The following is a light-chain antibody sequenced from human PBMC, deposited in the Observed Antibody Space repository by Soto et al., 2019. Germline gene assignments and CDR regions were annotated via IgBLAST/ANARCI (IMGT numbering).Light chain of an antibody. CDR1: QTVRNKY. CDR2: AAS. V-gene: IGKV3-20*01. Sequence: EFVLTQSPGTLSLSPGERATLSCRASQTVRNKYLAWYQQKPGQAPRLLIYAASSRATGIPGRLSGSGSGTDFTLTISRLENEDSAVYDCQQYASSTWTFGQGTKVDIK. CDR3: QQYASSTWT. J-gene: IGKJ1*01.